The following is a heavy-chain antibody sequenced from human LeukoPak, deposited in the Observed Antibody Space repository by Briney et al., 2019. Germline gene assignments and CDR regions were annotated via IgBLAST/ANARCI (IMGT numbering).Heavy chain of an antibody. CDR3: ARDRNAPAKYFFDY. Sequence: GRSLRLSCAASGFTFSSYAMHWVRQAPGKGLEWMAVISNDGRDKHYADSVKGRFTFSRDNSKNTVYLQMNSLRTEDTAMYYCARDRNAPAKYFFDYWGQGTLVTVSS. CDR2: ISNDGRDK. J-gene: IGHJ4*02. D-gene: IGHD1-1*01. V-gene: IGHV3-30*04. CDR1: GFTFSSYA.